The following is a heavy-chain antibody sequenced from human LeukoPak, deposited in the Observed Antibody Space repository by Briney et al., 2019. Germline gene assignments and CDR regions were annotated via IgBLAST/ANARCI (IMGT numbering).Heavy chain of an antibody. Sequence: GGSLSLSCAASGFTFSSYAMSWVRQPPGKELEWVSAISGSGGSTYYADSVKGRFTISRDNSKNTLYLQMNSLRPEHTAVYYCAKDPPGLPRPLHFWGQGTLVTVSP. V-gene: IGHV3-23*01. J-gene: IGHJ4*02. CDR3: AKDPPGLPRPLHF. CDR2: ISGSGGST. CDR1: GFTFSSYA.